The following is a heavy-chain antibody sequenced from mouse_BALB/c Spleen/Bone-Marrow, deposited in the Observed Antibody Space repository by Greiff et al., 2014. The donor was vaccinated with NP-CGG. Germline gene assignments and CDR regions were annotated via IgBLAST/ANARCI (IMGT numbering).Heavy chain of an antibody. CDR1: GFTFSSYG. V-gene: IGHV5-6*02. J-gene: IGHJ4*01. CDR2: ISSGGSNT. Sequence: EVMLVESGGDLVKPGGSLKLSCAASGFTFSSYGMSWGRQTPDKRLEWVVTISSGGSNTYYPDSVKGRYTISRDNAKNTLYLQVSSLKSEDTAMYYCGRRQRYYAMDYWGQGTSVTVSS. CDR3: GRRQRYYAMDY.